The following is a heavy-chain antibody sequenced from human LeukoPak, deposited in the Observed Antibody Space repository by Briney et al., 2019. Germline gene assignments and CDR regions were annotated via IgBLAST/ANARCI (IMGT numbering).Heavy chain of an antibody. CDR1: GYTFTGSGWY. V-gene: IGHV1-2*02. CDR3: ARDGPAQMVDFDY. D-gene: IGHD3-10*01. CDR2: IHPNNGAT. J-gene: IGHJ4*02. Sequence: ASVKVSCKASGYTFTGSGWYLYWLRQAPGQGLECVGWIHPNNGATLYAQKFQGRVAMTTDTSISTTYMELSRLRPDDTAMYYCARDGPAQMVDFDYWGQGTLVTVSS.